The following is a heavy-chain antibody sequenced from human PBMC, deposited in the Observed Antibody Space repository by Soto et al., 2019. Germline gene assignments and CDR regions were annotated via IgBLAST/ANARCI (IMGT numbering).Heavy chain of an antibody. CDR3: ARGATVTQFDY. J-gene: IGHJ4*02. V-gene: IGHV4-61*01. Sequence: QVQLQESGPGLVKPSETLSLTCTVSGVSVSSGSFYWAWIRQPPGKGLEWIGFGSYSGTTNYKPSLKSQVTISVDTSRNQISLKVSSLTAADTAVYYCARGATVTQFDYWGRGTLVTVSS. CDR2: GSYSGTT. CDR1: GVSVSSGSFY. D-gene: IGHD4-17*01.